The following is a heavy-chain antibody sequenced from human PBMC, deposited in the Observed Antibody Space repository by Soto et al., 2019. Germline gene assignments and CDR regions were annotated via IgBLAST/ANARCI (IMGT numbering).Heavy chain of an antibody. CDR2: ISYDGSSK. Sequence: QVQLVESGGGVVQPGRSLRLSCAASGFTFSSYGMHWVRQAPGKGLEWVAVISYDGSSKYYADSVKGRFTISRDNSKNTLYLEMTSLRAEDTAVYCCAKYDYINGYYYYGMDVWGQGTTVTVSS. CDR1: GFTFSSYG. J-gene: IGHJ6*02. D-gene: IGHD4-4*01. V-gene: IGHV3-30*18. CDR3: AKYDYINGYYYYGMDV.